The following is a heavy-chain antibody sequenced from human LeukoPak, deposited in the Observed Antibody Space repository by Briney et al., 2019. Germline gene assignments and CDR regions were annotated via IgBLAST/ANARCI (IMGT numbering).Heavy chain of an antibody. Sequence: PGGSLRLSCAASGFTFSSYWMHWVRQAPGKGLVWVSRINSDGSSTSYADSVKGRFTISRDNAKNTLYLQMNSLRAEDTAVYYCARVYGSGSHNYYYYMDVWGKGTTVTISS. D-gene: IGHD3-10*01. CDR3: ARVYGSGSHNYYYYMDV. CDR1: GFTFSSYW. CDR2: INSDGSST. J-gene: IGHJ6*03. V-gene: IGHV3-74*01.